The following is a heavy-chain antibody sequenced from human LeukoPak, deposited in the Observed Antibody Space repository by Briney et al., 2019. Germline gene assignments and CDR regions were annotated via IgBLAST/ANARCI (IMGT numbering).Heavy chain of an antibody. Sequence: PGGSLRLSCAASGFTVSSNYMSWVRQAPGKGLEWVSVIYSGGSTNYADSVKGRFTISRDNSKNTLYLQMNSLRVEDTAVYYCARFGTGYYLDYWSQGTLVTVSS. V-gene: IGHV3-53*01. J-gene: IGHJ4*02. CDR3: ARFGTGYYLDY. CDR2: IYSGGST. CDR1: GFTVSSNY. D-gene: IGHD3/OR15-3a*01.